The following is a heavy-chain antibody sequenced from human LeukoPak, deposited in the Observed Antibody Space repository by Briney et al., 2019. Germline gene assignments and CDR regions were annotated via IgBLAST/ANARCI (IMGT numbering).Heavy chain of an antibody. V-gene: IGHV3-33*01. CDR2: IWYEGNTK. D-gene: IGHD3-22*01. CDR1: GFTFSSYG. Sequence: GGFLRLSCAASGFTFSSYGMHWVRQAPGKGLEWVALIWYEGNTKKYADSVKGRITISRDNSKNTLYLEMNSLRAEDTAVYYCARGWGSSVYASAFDIWGQGTMVTISS. CDR3: ARGWGSSVYASAFDI. J-gene: IGHJ3*02.